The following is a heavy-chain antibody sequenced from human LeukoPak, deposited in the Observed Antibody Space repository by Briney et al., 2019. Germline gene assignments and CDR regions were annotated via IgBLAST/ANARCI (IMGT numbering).Heavy chain of an antibody. CDR1: GGSISSYY. Sequence: SETLSLTCTVSGGSISSYYWSWIRQPAGKGLEWIGRIYTSGSTNYNPSLKSRVTMSVGTSKNQFSLKLSSVTAADTAVYYCARDLAPYYDSSGYLWAYWGQGTLVTVSS. V-gene: IGHV4-4*07. CDR3: ARDLAPYYDSSGYLWAY. J-gene: IGHJ4*02. CDR2: IYTSGST. D-gene: IGHD3-22*01.